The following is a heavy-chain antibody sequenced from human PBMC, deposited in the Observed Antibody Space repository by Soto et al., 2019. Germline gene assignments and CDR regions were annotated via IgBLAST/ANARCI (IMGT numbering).Heavy chain of an antibody. CDR3: ARGHLSIAAPRRYYYYGMDV. CDR1: GGTFSSYA. V-gene: IGHV1-69*13. D-gene: IGHD6-6*01. J-gene: IGHJ6*02. Sequence: SVKVSCKASGGTFSSYAISWVRQAPGQGLEWMGGIIPIFGTANYAQKFQGRVTITADESTSTAYMELSSLRSEDTAVYYCARGHLSIAAPRRYYYYGMDVWGQGTTVTVSS. CDR2: IIPIFGTA.